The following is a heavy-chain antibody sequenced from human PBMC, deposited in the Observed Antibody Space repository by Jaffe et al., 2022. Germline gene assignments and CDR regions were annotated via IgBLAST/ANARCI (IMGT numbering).Heavy chain of an antibody. D-gene: IGHD3-10*01. J-gene: IGHJ4*02. V-gene: IGHV4-34*01. CDR3: ARAQVLDYYGSGRKKFDY. Sequence: QVQLQQWGAGLLKPSETLSLTCAVYGGSFSGYYWSWIRQPPGKGLEWIGEINHSGSTNYNPSLKSRVTISVDTSKNQFSLKLSSVTAADTAVYYCARAQVLDYYGSGRKKFDYWGQGTLVTVSS. CDR1: GGSFSGYY. CDR2: INHSGST.